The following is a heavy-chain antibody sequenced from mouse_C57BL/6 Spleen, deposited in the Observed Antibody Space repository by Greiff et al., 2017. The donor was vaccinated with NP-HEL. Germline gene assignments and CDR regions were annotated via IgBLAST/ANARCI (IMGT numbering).Heavy chain of an antibody. Sequence: QVQLQQPGAELVKPGASVKLSCKASGYTFTSYWMHWVKQRPGQGLEWIGMIHPNSGSTNYNEKFKSKATLTVDKSSSTAYMQLSSLTSEDSAVYYCARCPRITTVVRWYFDVWGTGTTVTVSS. J-gene: IGHJ1*03. CDR1: GYTFTSYW. D-gene: IGHD1-1*01. CDR2: IHPNSGST. CDR3: ARCPRITTVVRWYFDV. V-gene: IGHV1-64*01.